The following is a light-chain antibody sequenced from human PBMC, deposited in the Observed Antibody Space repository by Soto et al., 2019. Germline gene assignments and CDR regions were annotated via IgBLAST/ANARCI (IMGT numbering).Light chain of an antibody. J-gene: IGKJ1*01. CDR2: QAS. Sequence: ILMTQSPSSLSASVGDTVTITCRASQDVDKWLAWYQQKPGKAPKLLIYQASTLETGVPSRFSGSASGTEFALTISSLQPDDFATYYCQQFHGYSPWTFGPGTRVELK. V-gene: IGKV1-5*03. CDR1: QDVDKW. CDR3: QQFHGYSPWT.